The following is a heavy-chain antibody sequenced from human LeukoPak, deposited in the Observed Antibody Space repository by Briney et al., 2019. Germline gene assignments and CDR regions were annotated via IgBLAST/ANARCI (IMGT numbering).Heavy chain of an antibody. CDR2: TYYRSKWYN. D-gene: IGHD5-24*01. J-gene: IGHJ4*02. CDR1: GDSVSSNSAA. V-gene: IGHV6-1*01. Sequence: SQTLSLTCAISGDSVSSNSAAWNWIRQSPSRGLEWLGRTYYRSKWYNDYAVSVKSRITINPDTSKNQFSLQLNSVTPEDTAVYYCAREPATLDGYNPLAIDYWGQGTLVTVSS. CDR3: AREPATLDGYNPLAIDY.